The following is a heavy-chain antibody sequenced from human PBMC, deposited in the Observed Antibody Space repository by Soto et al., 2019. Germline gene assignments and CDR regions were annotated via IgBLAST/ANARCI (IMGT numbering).Heavy chain of an antibody. CDR1: GGSISSYY. D-gene: IGHD3-10*01. CDR2: IYYSGST. J-gene: IGHJ4*02. Sequence: SETLSLTCTVSGGSISSYYWSWIRQPPGKGLEWIGYIYYSGSTNYNPSLKSRVTISVDTSKNQFSLKPSSVTAADTAVYYCARGSRDRSGSYYLDYWGQGTLVTVSS. V-gene: IGHV4-59*01. CDR3: ARGSRDRSGSYYLDY.